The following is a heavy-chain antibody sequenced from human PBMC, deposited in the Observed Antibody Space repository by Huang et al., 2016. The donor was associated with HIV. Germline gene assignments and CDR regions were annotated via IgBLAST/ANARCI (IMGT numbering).Heavy chain of an antibody. Sequence: EVQLVESGGGLVRPGRSLRLSCSDSGVTFDDYAMHWVRQIPGKGRECVSGINWKGGNIAYADAVRVRFTISRDNAKNSLYLQMNSLRPEDTALYYCAKDWGYDFGAFDFWGRGTMVTVSS. CDR3: AKDWGYDFGAFDF. CDR2: INWKGGNI. D-gene: IGHD3-16*01. J-gene: IGHJ3*01. V-gene: IGHV3-9*01. CDR1: GVTFDDYA.